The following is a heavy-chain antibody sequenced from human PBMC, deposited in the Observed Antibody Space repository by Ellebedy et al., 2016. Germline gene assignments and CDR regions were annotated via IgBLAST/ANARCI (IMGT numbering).Heavy chain of an antibody. CDR3: ARIGGVSFGERPIDY. D-gene: IGHD3-10*01. V-gene: IGHV4-59*01. CDR2: IYYTGTT. Sequence: GSLRLSCIVSGGSISRYYWSWIRQPPGRGREWIGNIYYTGTTNYNPSLQSRFTKSLDTSKNQFSLRLTSVTAADTAGYYCARIGGVSFGERPIDYWGQGTLVTVSS. CDR1: GGSISRYY. J-gene: IGHJ4*02.